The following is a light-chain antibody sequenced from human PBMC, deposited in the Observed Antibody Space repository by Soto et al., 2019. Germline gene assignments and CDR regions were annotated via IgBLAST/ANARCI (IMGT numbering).Light chain of an antibody. V-gene: IGKV3-15*01. CDR3: QQYNNWPRT. J-gene: IGKJ1*01. CDR2: GAS. CDR1: QSVSSN. Sequence: EIVMTQSPATLSVSPGERATLSCRASQSVSSNLAWYQQKPGQAPRLLIYGASTRSTGIPARFSGSGSGTEFNLTISSLQSEDFAVYYCQQYNNWPRTFGKGNKVEIK.